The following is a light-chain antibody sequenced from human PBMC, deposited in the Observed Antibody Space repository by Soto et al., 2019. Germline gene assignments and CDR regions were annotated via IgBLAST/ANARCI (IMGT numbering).Light chain of an antibody. CDR1: QTVYNNY. CDR2: GTS. CDR3: QQYGNSVT. V-gene: IGKV3-20*01. J-gene: IGKJ4*01. Sequence: EILLTQSPGTVSWSPGERATLSCRASQTVYNNYIAWYQQSPGHAPRVLIYGTSTRATGTPDRFSGSASGTDFPFTISRLEPEDSAVYYCQQYGNSVTFGGGTKVDIK.